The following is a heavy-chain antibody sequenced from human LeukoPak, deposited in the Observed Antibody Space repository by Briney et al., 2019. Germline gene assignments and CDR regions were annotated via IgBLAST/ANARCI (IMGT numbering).Heavy chain of an antibody. D-gene: IGHD3-10*01. V-gene: IGHV4-59*01. CDR1: GGSISSYY. J-gene: IGHJ4*02. CDR3: ARDGHWFGEALDY. CDR2: IYYSGST. Sequence: SETLSLTCTVSGGSISSYYWSWIRQPPGKGLEWIGYIYYSGSTNYNPSLKSRVTISVDTSKNQFSLKLSSVTAADTAVYYCARDGHWFGEALDYWGQGTLVTVSS.